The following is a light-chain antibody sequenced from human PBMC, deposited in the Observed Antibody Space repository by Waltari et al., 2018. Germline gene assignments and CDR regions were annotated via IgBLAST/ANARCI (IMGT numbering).Light chain of an antibody. CDR2: GAS. J-gene: IGKJ4*01. CDR3: QQYGSSPLT. V-gene: IGKV3-20*01. CDR1: QSVSSSH. Sequence: EIVLTQSPGTLSLSPGERATLSCRATQSVSSSHLAWYQQKPGQAPRLLIAGASSRATCIPDRFSASGSGTDFTLTISRLEPEDFAVYYCQQYGSSPLTFGGGTKVEIK.